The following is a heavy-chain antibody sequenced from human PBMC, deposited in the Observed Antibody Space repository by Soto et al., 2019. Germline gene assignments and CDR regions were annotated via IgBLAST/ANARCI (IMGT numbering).Heavy chain of an antibody. D-gene: IGHD3-22*01. J-gene: IGHJ3*02. V-gene: IGHV4-34*07. CDR2: IYYNGDT. Sequence: TSETLSLTCAVYGGSFSGYYWSWIRQHPGKGLEWIGHIYYNGDTHYNPSLKSRLSISLDTSKNHFSLNLSSVTAADSAVYFCRVVTLLRSFDIWGPGTMVTVSS. CDR1: GGSFSGYY. CDR3: RVVTLLRSFDI.